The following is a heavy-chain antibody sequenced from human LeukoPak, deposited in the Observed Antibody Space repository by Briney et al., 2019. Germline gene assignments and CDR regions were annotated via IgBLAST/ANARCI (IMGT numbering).Heavy chain of an antibody. V-gene: IGHV4-61*01. CDR2: IYYSGST. D-gene: IGHD5-18*01. CDR1: GGSVGSGTFY. J-gene: IGHJ4*02. Sequence: SETLSLTCTVSGGSVGSGTFYWSWIRQPPGKGLEWIGDIYYSGSTNYNPSLKSRVTISVDMSTNQFSLKLISVTAADTAVYYCAKDPHTGIAPDYWGQGTLVTVSS. CDR3: AKDPHTGIAPDY.